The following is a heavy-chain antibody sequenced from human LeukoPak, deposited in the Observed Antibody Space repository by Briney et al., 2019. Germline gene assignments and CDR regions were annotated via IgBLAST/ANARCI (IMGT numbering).Heavy chain of an antibody. CDR2: IYYSGST. Sequence: SETLSLTCTVSGGSISSYYWSWIRQPPGKGLEWIGYIYYSGSTNYNPSLKSRVTISVDTSKNQFSLKLSSVTAADTAVYYCARTQLWFGFDYWGQGTLVTVSS. V-gene: IGHV4-59*08. D-gene: IGHD3-10*01. J-gene: IGHJ4*02. CDR1: GGSISSYY. CDR3: ARTQLWFGFDY.